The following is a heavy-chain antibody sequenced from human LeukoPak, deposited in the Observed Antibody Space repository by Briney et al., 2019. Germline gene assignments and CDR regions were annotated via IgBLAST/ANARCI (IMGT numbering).Heavy chain of an antibody. J-gene: IGHJ4*02. D-gene: IGHD3-22*01. Sequence: SETLSLTCTVSGGSIRSDNYYWGWIRQSPGKGLEWIANIYYNGCTYYNPSLKSRVAVSVDTSKIQFSLSLSSATAADTAVYYCARVFYDTSAAFDYWGQGILVTVSS. CDR1: GGSIRSDNYY. V-gene: IGHV4-39*01. CDR3: ARVFYDTSAAFDY. CDR2: IYYNGCT.